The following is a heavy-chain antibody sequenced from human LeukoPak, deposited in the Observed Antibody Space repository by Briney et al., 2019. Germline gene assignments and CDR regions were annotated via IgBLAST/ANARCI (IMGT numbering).Heavy chain of an antibody. V-gene: IGHV3-30-3*01. Sequence: PGGSLRLSCAASGFTFSSYAMHWVRQAPGKGLEWVAVISYDGSNKYYADSVKGRFTISRDNSKNTLYLQMNSLRAEDTAVYYCARDPYSGSYYFGYLDYWGQGTLVTVSS. J-gene: IGHJ4*02. CDR2: ISYDGSNK. CDR1: GFTFSSYA. CDR3: ARDPYSGSYYFGYLDY. D-gene: IGHD1-26*01.